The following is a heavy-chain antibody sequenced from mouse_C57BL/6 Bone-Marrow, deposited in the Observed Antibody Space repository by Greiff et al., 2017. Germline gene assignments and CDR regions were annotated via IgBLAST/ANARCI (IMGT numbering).Heavy chain of an antibody. CDR2: IVPNSGGT. CDR3: ARGDYDAMDY. V-gene: IGHV1-72*01. CDR1: GYTFTSYW. Sequence: QVQLQQPGAELVKPGASVKLSCKASGYTFTSYWMHWVKQRPGRGLEWIGRIVPNSGGTKYNEKFKSKATLAVDKPSSTAYMQLSSLTSEDSAVYYCARGDYDAMDYWGQGTSVTVSS. J-gene: IGHJ4*01.